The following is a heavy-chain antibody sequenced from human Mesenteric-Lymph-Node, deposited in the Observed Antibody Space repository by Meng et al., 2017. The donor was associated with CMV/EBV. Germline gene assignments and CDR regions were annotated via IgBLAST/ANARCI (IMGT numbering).Heavy chain of an antibody. J-gene: IGHJ4*02. CDR1: GFTFSSYA. V-gene: IGHV3-23*01. CDR3: VRDMGWYRFDS. CDR2: TSGSGGST. D-gene: IGHD6-19*01. Sequence: LSLTCAASGFTFSSYAMSWVRQAPGKGLEWVSATSGSGGSTYYADSVKGRFTISRDNSRNTLSLQMNSLRAEDTAVYYCVRDMGWYRFDSWGQGTLVTVSS.